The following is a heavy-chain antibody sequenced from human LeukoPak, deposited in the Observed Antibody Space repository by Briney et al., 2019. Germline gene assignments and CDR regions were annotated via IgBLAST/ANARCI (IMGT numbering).Heavy chain of an antibody. J-gene: IGHJ4*02. CDR2: VYHTGNS. CDR3: ARAETYSSGWYDAFFDY. CDR1: DYSISSVYY. D-gene: IGHD6-19*01. V-gene: IGHV4-38-2*02. Sequence: SETLSLTCTVSDYSISSVYYWGWIRQPPGKGLEWIGSVYHTGNSYYNPSLKSRATISVDTSKNHFSLKLRSVTAADTAVYYCARAETYSSGWYDAFFDYWGQGTLVTVSS.